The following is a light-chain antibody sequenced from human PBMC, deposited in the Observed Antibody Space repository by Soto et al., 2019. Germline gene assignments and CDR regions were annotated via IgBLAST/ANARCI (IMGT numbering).Light chain of an antibody. V-gene: IGKV3D-15*01. CDR1: QSVYGN. CDR2: AAS. J-gene: IGKJ1*01. Sequence: ELLMTQSPATLSVSPGETATLSCRASQSVYGNLAWYQQKPGQAPRLLVFAASTRAAGIPARFSGGGSGTEYTLTISSLQSEDLAVYYCHQRQSWPRTFGQGTKVDIK. CDR3: HQRQSWPRT.